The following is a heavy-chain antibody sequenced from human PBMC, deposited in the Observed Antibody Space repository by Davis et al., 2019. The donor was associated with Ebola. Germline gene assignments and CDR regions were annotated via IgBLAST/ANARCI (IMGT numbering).Heavy chain of an antibody. V-gene: IGHV3-23*01. Sequence: YAESVKGRFTISRDTSKNTLYLQMNSLRADDTAVYFCAKEMRGLGAFDLWGQGTLVTVAS. D-gene: IGHD3-16*01. CDR3: AKEMRGLGAFDL. J-gene: IGHJ3*01.